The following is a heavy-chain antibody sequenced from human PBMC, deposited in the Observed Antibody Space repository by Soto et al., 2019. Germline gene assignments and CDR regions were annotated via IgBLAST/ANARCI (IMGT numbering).Heavy chain of an antibody. D-gene: IGHD3-22*01. V-gene: IGHV2-70*11. Sequence: SGPTLVNPTQTLTLTCTFSGFSLTTSGMCVSWIRQPPGKALEWLARIYCDDDKYYSTSLKTSLTISKDTSKNQVALTMTNMDPVDTATYYCTRINFYDSSGSYYDGMDVWGQGTTVTVSS. J-gene: IGHJ6*02. CDR2: IYCDDDK. CDR3: TRINFYDSSGSYYDGMDV. CDR1: GFSLTTSGMC.